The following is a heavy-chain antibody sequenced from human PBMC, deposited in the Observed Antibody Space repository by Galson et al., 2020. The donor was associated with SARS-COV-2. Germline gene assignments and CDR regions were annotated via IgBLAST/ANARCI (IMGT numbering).Heavy chain of an antibody. CDR3: TRVPPYSSSVWVTFDI. CDR1: GFSLSGSA. J-gene: IGHJ3*02. D-gene: IGHD6-19*01. Sequence: GESLKIFCGASGFSLSGSAMHLVRQASGKGLEWVGSIKSKDNSYETTYAASVKGRFTISRDDSKNTAYLQMNSLKTEDTAVYYCTRVPPYSSSVWVTFDIWCQGTMVTVSS. CDR2: IKSKDNSYET. V-gene: IGHV3-73*01.